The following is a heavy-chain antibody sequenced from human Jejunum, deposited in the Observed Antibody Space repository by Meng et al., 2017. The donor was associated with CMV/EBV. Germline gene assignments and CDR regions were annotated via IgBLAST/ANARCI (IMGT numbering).Heavy chain of an antibody. Sequence: SGYTFTGHYMRWVRQAPGQGLDWMGWINANTGDTNYAQKFQGRVTMTRDTSTTTAYMDLSSLTSDDAAVYYCARDMTSTWYGGSDLWGQGTLVTVSS. J-gene: IGHJ5*02. CDR2: INANTGDT. CDR1: GYTFTGHY. CDR3: ARDMTSTWYGGSDL. D-gene: IGHD6-13*01. V-gene: IGHV1-2*02.